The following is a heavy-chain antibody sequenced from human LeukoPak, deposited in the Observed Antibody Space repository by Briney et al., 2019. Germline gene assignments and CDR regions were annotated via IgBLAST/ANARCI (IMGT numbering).Heavy chain of an antibody. Sequence: ASVKVSCKVSGYTLTELSMHWVRQAPGKGLEWMGGFDPEDAETIYTQKFQGRVTMTEDTSTDTAYMELSSLRSEDSAVYYCATGGGGSYSYWGQGTLVTVSS. J-gene: IGHJ4*02. V-gene: IGHV1-24*01. CDR3: ATGGGGSYSY. CDR1: GYTLTELS. D-gene: IGHD1-26*01. CDR2: FDPEDAET.